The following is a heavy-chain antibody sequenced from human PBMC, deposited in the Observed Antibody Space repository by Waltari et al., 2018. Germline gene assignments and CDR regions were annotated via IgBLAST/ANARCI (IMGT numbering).Heavy chain of an antibody. CDR2: IYHSGST. J-gene: IGHJ6*02. Sequence: KESGPTLVKPTQTLTLTCTFSGFSLSTSGVGVGWIRQPPGKGLEWIGEIYHSGSTNYNPSLKSRVTISVDKSKTQFSLKLSSVTAADTAVYYCARELIYSSSWYRNYYYYGMDVWGQGTTVTVSS. CDR3: ARELIYSSSWYRNYYYYGMDV. V-gene: IGHV4-4*02. D-gene: IGHD6-13*01. CDR1: GFSLSTSGVG.